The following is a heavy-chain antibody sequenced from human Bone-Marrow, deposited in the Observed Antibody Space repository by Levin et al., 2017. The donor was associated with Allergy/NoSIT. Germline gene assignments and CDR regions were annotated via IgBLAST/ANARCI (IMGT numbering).Heavy chain of an antibody. J-gene: IGHJ5*02. CDR1: GFTFGDYA. D-gene: IGHD6-6*01. Sequence: PGGSLRLSCSASGFTFGDYAMSWFRQAPGKGLEWVAFLRSNRHGGTSEYAASVRGRFIISRDDSKSIAYLQMNSLKIEDTAVYYCTTDIAARHWFDPWGQGTLVTVSS. CDR2: LRSNRHGGTS. CDR3: TTDIAARHWFDP. V-gene: IGHV3-49*03.